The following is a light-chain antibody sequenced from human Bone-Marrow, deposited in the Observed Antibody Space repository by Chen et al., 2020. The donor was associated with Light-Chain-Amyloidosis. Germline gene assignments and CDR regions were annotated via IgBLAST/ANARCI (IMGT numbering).Light chain of an antibody. CDR1: NIGSTS. CDR2: DDS. V-gene: IGLV3-21*02. CDR3: QVWDRGSDRPV. Sequence: SYVLTQPYSVSVAPGQTATIACGGHNIGSTSVHWYQQTPGQAPLLVVYDDSDRPSGSPERVSGSNSGNTATRTISRVEAGDEADYYWQVWDRGSDRPVFGGGTKLTVL. J-gene: IGLJ3*02.